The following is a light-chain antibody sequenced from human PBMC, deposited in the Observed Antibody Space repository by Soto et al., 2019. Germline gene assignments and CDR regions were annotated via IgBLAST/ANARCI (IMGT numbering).Light chain of an antibody. CDR2: EGS. CDR3: CSYAGSSTPVV. J-gene: IGLJ2*01. V-gene: IGLV2-23*01. Sequence: QAVLTQPASVSGSPGQSITISCTGTSSDVGCYNLVSWYQQHPGKAPKLMIYEGSNRPSGVSNRFSGSKSGNTASLTISGLHAEEEADYYCCSYAGSSTPVVFGGGTKLPVL. CDR1: SSDVGCYNL.